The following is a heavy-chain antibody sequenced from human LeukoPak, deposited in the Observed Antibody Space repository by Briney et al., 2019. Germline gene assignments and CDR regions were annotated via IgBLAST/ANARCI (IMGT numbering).Heavy chain of an antibody. CDR2: ISAYNGNT. D-gene: IGHD6-6*01. V-gene: IGHV1-18*01. CDR3: VAGYSSSYYYYYGMDV. J-gene: IGHJ6*02. Sequence: WASVKVSCTASGYTFTSYGISWVRQAPGQGLEWMGWISAYNGNTNYAQKLQGRVTMTTDTSTSTAYMELRSLRSDDTAVYYCVAGYSSSYYYYYGMDVWGQGTTVTVSS. CDR1: GYTFTSYG.